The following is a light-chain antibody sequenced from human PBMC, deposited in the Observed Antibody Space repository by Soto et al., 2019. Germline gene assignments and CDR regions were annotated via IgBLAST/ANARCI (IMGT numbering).Light chain of an antibody. CDR2: EVN. CDR1: SSDVGAYIY. J-gene: IGLJ1*01. V-gene: IGLV2-14*03. Sequence: QSVLTQAVGVSGSPGQSITISCGGTSSDVGAYIYVSWYQQYPGKAPKLIIYEVNNRPSGVSGRFSGSKSDTTAYLTISGLQAEDEADYYCSSYSDSDTKVFGTGTKVTVL. CDR3: SSYSDSDTKV.